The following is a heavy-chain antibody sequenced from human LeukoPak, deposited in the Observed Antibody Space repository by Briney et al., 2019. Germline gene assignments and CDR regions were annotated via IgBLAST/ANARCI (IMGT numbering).Heavy chain of an antibody. J-gene: IGHJ5*02. V-gene: IGHV5-51*01. CDR3: ARHPDEYSSSSGWFDP. CDR1: GYSFTSYW. Sequence: GESLKISCKGSGYSFTSYWIGWVRQMPGKGLEWMGIIYPGDSDTRYSPSFQGQVTISADKSISTAYLQWSSLKASDTAMYYCARHPDEYSSSSGWFDPWGQGTLVTVSS. D-gene: IGHD6-6*01. CDR2: IYPGDSDT.